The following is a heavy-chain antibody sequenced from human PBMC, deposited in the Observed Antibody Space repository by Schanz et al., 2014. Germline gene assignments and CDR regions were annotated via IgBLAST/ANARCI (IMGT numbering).Heavy chain of an antibody. CDR1: GFTLSSYW. CDR2: TNGDGTNA. J-gene: IGHJ4*02. Sequence: EVKLVESGGGAVRPGGSLRLSCAASGFTLSSYWMHWVRQVPGKGLEWVSCTNGDGTNAKYADSVKGRFTISRDNAKNSMYLHMKSLRGEDTAVYYCARDNYYGSGSCAYWGQGTLVAVSS. D-gene: IGHD3-10*01. CDR3: ARDNYYGSGSCAY. V-gene: IGHV3-74*01.